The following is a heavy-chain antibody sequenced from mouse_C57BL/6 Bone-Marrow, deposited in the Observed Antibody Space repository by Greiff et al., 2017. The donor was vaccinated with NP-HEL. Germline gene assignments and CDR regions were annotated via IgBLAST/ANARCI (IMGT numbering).Heavy chain of an antibody. CDR2: IRSKSNYYAT. CDR3: VRHDTTADV. J-gene: IGHJ1*03. D-gene: IGHD1-2*01. Sequence: DVKLQESGGGLVQPKGSLKLSCAASGFSFNTYAMNWVRQAPGKGLEWVARIRSKSNYYATYYADSVKDRFTISRDDAESQLYLQMNNEKTEDTAMNYCVRHDTTADVWGTGTTVTVSS. V-gene: IGHV10-1*01. CDR1: GFSFNTYA.